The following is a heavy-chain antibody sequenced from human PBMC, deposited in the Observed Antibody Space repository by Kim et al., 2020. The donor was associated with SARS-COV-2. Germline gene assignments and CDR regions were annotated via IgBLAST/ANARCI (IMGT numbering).Heavy chain of an antibody. CDR1: GFPFDEFV. CDR3: AKVLYPRGGYKYCNLDV. Sequence: GGSLRLSCAVSGFPFDEFVMHWVRQRPGKGLEWVAGINWNGDSLGYADSVKGRFTVSRDNAKNSLYLQMNSLRPEDTALYYCAKVLYPRGGYKYCNLDVWGPGTTVTVS. J-gene: IGHJ6*02. D-gene: IGHD3-16*02. CDR2: INWNGDSL. V-gene: IGHV3-9*01.